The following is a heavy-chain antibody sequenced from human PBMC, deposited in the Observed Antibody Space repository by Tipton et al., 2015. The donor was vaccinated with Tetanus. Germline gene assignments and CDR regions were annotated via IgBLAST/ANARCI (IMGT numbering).Heavy chain of an antibody. J-gene: IGHJ4*02. V-gene: IGHV4-61*08. D-gene: IGHD1-1*01. Sequence: TLSLTCTVSGGSVRSGDYSWNWIRQPPGKGLEWLAYASYSGRTNSNYSLKSRITISQDTSKNQFSLRLTSVTAADTAVYYCARVNNEFPKKGPFDSWVQGVLVVVSA. CDR1: GGSVRSGDYS. CDR3: ARVNNEFPKKGPFDS. CDR2: ASYSGRT.